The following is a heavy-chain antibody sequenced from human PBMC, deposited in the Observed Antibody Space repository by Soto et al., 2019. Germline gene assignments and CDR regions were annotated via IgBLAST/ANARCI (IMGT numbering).Heavy chain of an antibody. CDR3: AREAGEGSWLPPYGMDV. Sequence: QVQLVQSGAEVKKPGSSVKVSCKASGGTFSSYAISWVRQAPGQGLEWMGGIIPIFGTANYAQKFQGRVTITADKSTSTAYMELRSLRSEDTAGYYCAREAGEGSWLPPYGMDVWGQGTTVTVSS. D-gene: IGHD6-19*01. J-gene: IGHJ6*02. CDR2: IIPIFGTA. V-gene: IGHV1-69*06. CDR1: GGTFSSYA.